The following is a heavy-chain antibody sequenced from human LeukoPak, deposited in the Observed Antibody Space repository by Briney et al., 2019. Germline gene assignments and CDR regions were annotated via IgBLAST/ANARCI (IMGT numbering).Heavy chain of an antibody. CDR3: ARALVFLTGSPGWFDP. CDR1: GYTFTSYG. V-gene: IGHV1-18*01. D-gene: IGHD3-9*01. J-gene: IGHJ5*02. Sequence: ASVKVSCKASGYTFTSYGISWVRQAPGQGLEWMGWISAYNGNTNYAQKLQGRVTMTTDTSTSTAYMELRSLRSDDTAVYYCARALVFLTGSPGWFDPWGQGTLVTVSS. CDR2: ISAYNGNT.